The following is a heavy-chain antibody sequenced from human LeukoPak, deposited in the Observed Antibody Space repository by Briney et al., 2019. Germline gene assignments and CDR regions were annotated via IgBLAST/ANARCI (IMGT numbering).Heavy chain of an antibody. D-gene: IGHD1-1*01. CDR3: ARERGELDRDAFDI. CDR2: MNPNSGNT. V-gene: IGHV1-8*01. Sequence: GASVKVSCKASGYTFTSYDINWVRQATGQGLEWMGWMNPNSGNTGYAQKFQGRVTMTRNTSISTAYMELSSLRSEDTAVYYCARERGELDRDAFDIWGQGTMVTVSS. J-gene: IGHJ3*02. CDR1: GYTFTSYD.